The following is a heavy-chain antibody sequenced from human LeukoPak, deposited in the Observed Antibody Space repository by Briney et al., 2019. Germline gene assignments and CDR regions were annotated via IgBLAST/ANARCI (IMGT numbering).Heavy chain of an antibody. V-gene: IGHV3-21*01. D-gene: IGHD4-23*01. CDR3: ATSTAGRWYRDSHHFDY. CDR2: ISSSSRNI. J-gene: IGHJ4*02. Sequence: GGSLRLSCAVSGLTFSTYSMNWVRQAPGKGLEWVSSISSSSRNIYYADSLRGRFTISRDNAKNSLYLQMNSLRAEDMAVYYCATSTAGRWYRDSHHFDYWGQGTLVTVSS. CDR1: GLTFSTYS.